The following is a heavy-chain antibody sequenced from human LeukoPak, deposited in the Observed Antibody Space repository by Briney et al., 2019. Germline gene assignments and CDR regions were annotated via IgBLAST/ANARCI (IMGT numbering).Heavy chain of an antibody. CDR1: GYTFTNYG. D-gene: IGHD3-10*01. CDR3: ARVAPHRRLAVSGLVYFDY. CDR2: ISGYNGNT. J-gene: IGHJ4*02. Sequence: ASVKVSCKASGYTFTNYGISWVQQAPGQGLEWMGWISGYNGNTNYAQKLQGRVTMTTDTSTNTAYMELRSLRSDDTAVYYCARVAPHRRLAVSGLVYFDYWGQGTLVTVSS. V-gene: IGHV1-18*01.